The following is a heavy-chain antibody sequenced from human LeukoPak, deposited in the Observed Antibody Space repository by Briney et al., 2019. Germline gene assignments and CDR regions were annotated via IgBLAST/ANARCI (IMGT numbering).Heavy chain of an antibody. J-gene: IGHJ4*02. CDR2: IYYSGST. D-gene: IGHD5-18*01. V-gene: IGHV4-59*01. Sequence: SETLSFTCTVSGGSISSYYWSWIRQPPGKGLEWIGYIYYSGSTNYNPSLKSRVTISVDTSKNQFSLKLSSVTAADTAVYYCARGVDTAMVGYWGQGTPVTVSS. CDR1: GGSISSYY. CDR3: ARGVDTAMVGY.